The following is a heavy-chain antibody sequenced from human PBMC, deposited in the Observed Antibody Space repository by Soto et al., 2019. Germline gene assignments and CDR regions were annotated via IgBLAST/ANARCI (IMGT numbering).Heavy chain of an antibody. CDR3: ANRRGAGGHFDY. D-gene: IGHD2-15*01. J-gene: IGHJ4*02. CDR2: VSIGGST. CDR1: GFTLSSYA. V-gene: IGHV3-23*01. Sequence: PGGSLRLSCAASGFTLSSYAMGWVRQGPGKGLEWVAVVSIGGSTHYADSVRGRFTISRDNSKNTLSLQMNSLPAEDTAVYFCANRRGAGGHFDYWGQGALVTVSS.